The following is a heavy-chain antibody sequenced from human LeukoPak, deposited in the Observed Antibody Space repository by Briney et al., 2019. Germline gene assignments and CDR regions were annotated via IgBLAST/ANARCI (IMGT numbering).Heavy chain of an antibody. CDR2: ISGSDGST. Sequence: QTGGSLRLSCAASGFTFSNYGMSWVRQAPGKGLEWVSDISGSDGSTYYADSVKGRFTISRDNSKNRLYLQMNSLRAEDTAIYYCASLAVRGYWGQGTLVTVS. J-gene: IGHJ4*02. CDR3: ASLAVRGY. CDR1: GFTFSNYG. V-gene: IGHV3-23*01. D-gene: IGHD4-23*01.